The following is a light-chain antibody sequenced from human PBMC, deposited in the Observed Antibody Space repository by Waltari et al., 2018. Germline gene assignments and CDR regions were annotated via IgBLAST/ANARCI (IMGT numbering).Light chain of an antibody. Sequence: QSALTPPPSASGSPGQSVTISCTGTSRDVGGYNYVSWYRQHPGKAPELMIFEVSKRPSGVPDRFSGSKSGNTASLTVSGLQAEDEADYYCSSYAGSNSFDVVFGGGTKLTVL. CDR2: EVS. CDR1: SRDVGGYNY. J-gene: IGLJ2*01. CDR3: SSYAGSNSFDVV. V-gene: IGLV2-8*01.